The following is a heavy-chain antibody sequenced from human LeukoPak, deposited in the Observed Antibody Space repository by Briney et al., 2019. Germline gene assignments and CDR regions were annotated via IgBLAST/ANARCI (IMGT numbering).Heavy chain of an antibody. V-gene: IGHV3-23*01. CDR1: GFTFSNYA. D-gene: IGHD3-10*01. J-gene: IGHJ4*02. CDR3: AKGLYYYGSERLLFDY. Sequence: GGSLRLSCAASGFTFSNYAMSWVRQAPGKGLEWVSTISGGGSGTYHADSVKGRFTISRDNSKNTLYLQMNSLTAEDTAAYYCAKGLYYYGSERLLFDYWGQGTLVTVSS. CDR2: ISGGGSGT.